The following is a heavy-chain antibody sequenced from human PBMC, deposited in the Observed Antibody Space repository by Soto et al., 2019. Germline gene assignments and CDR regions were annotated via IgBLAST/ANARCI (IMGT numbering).Heavy chain of an antibody. CDR2: ISYDGSNK. D-gene: IGHD4-17*01. CDR1: GFTFSSYA. Sequence: QVQLVESGGGVVQPGRSLRLSCAASGFTFSSYAMHWVRQAPGKGLEWVAVISYDGSNKYYADSVKGRFTISRDNSKNTPYLQMNSLRAEDTAVYYCASLATVTTENYYYYGMDVWGQGTTVTVSS. J-gene: IGHJ6*02. CDR3: ASLATVTTENYYYYGMDV. V-gene: IGHV3-30-3*01.